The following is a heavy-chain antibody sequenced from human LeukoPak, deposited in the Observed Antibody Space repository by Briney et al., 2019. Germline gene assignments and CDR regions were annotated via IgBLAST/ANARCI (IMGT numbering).Heavy chain of an antibody. CDR1: GFTFSSNG. V-gene: IGHV3-30*02. Sequence: GGSLRLSCVASGFTFSSNGMHWVRQAPGKGLEWVTFIQYDGSKKYYADSVKGRFTISRDNSKNTLYLQMNSLRAEDTAVYCCAKEDGSGWGQGTLVTVSS. CDR3: AKEDGSG. J-gene: IGHJ4*02. CDR2: IQYDGSKK. D-gene: IGHD3-10*01.